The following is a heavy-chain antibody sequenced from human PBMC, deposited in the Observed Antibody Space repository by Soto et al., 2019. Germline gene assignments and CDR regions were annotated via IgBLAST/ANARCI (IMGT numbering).Heavy chain of an antibody. CDR3: ARGGGRTYYDFWSGYLYYYGMDV. CDR2: INHSGST. Sequence: SETLSLTCAGYGGSFSGYYWSWIRQPPGKGLXXXXEINHSGSTNYNPSLKSRVTISVDTSKNQFSLKLSSVTAADTAVYYCARGGGRTYYDFWSGYLYYYGMDVWGQGTTVTVSS. CDR1: GGSFSGYY. J-gene: IGHJ6*02. V-gene: IGHV4-34*01. D-gene: IGHD3-3*01.